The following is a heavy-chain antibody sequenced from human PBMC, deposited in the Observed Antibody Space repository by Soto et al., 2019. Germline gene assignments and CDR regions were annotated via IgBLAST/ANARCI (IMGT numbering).Heavy chain of an antibody. CDR1: GLSLNTSGVG. Sequence: QITLKESGPPLVKPTQTLTLTCSFSGLSLNTSGVGVGWIRQPPGKALEWLALIYWDDDKRYSPSLRRRLTITKDTSKNQVVLTVTNMDPVDTATYYCAHVPSGRDGYNPYSWGQGTLVTVSS. D-gene: IGHD5-12*01. V-gene: IGHV2-5*02. J-gene: IGHJ4*02. CDR2: IYWDDDK. CDR3: AHVPSGRDGYNPYS.